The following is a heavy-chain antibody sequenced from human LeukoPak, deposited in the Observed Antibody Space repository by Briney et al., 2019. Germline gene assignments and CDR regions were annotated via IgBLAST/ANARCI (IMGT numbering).Heavy chain of an antibody. J-gene: IGHJ4*02. CDR2: INSNGSNT. CDR1: GFTFSSYW. Sequence: PGGSLRLSCAASGFTFSSYWMHWVRQAPGKGLVWVSRINSNGSNTNYADSVKGRFTLSRDNAKNTLYLQMNSLRVEDTAVYYCARAPYGDCFDYWGQGTLVTVPS. D-gene: IGHD4-17*01. CDR3: ARAPYGDCFDY. V-gene: IGHV3-74*01.